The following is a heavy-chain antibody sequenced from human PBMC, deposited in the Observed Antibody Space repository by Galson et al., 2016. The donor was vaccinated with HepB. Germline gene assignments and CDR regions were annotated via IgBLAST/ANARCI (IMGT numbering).Heavy chain of an antibody. J-gene: IGHJ4*02. Sequence: SLRLSCAASGFSFSDIWMSWVRQAPGKGLEWAGRIKRKIDGGTTDYPAPVKGRFTISRDDSKNMLYLQMDSLKTEDTAVYYCITKYNGSGWWGRGTLVTVSS. CDR1: GFSFSDIW. CDR2: IKRKIDGGTT. V-gene: IGHV3-15*01. CDR3: ITKYNGSGW. D-gene: IGHD6-19*01.